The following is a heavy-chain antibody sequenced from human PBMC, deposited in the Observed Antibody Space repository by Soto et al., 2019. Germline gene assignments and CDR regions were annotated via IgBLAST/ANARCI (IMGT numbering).Heavy chain of an antibody. J-gene: IGHJ3*02. CDR1: GGTFSSYA. Sequence: ASVKVSCKASGGTFSSYAISWVRQAPGQGLEWMGGIIPIFGTANYAQKFQGRVTITADESTSTAYMELGSLRSEDTAVYYCARALRAYYDILTGYLIWGQGTMVTVSS. CDR2: IIPIFGTA. CDR3: ARALRAYYDILTGYLI. V-gene: IGHV1-69*13. D-gene: IGHD3-9*01.